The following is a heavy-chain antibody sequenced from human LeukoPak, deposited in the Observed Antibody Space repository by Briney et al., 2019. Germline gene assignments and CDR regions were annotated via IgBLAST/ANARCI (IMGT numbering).Heavy chain of an antibody. CDR2: ISSSSSYI. D-gene: IGHD3-10*01. CDR3: PRELSRFGEPDY. Sequence: GGSLRLSCAASGFTFSSYSMNWVRQAPGKGLEWVSSISSSSSYIYYEDSVKGRFTIPRENAENSLYLNMKSLRAEDTPVNYCPRELSRFGEPDYWGQGTLVTVSS. V-gene: IGHV3-21*01. J-gene: IGHJ4*02. CDR1: GFTFSSYS.